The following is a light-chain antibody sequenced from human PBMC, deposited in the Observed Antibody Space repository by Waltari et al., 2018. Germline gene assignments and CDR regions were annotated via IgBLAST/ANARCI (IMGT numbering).Light chain of an antibody. J-gene: IGLJ2*01. V-gene: IGLV1-40*01. CDR3: QSYDSSLSGSV. CDR2: GNS. CDR1: SSNIGAGYD. Sequence: QSGLTQPPSVSGAPGQRVTISCTGSSSNIGAGYDVHWYQLLPGTAPKLLIYGNSNRPSGVPYRFSGSKSGTSASLAITGLQAEDEADYYCQSYDSSLSGSVFGGGTKLTVL.